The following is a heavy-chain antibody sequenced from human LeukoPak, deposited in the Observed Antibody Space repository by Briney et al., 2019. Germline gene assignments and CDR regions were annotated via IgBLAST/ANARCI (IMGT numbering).Heavy chain of an antibody. Sequence: AGGSLRLSCAASEFTFSSYAMSWVRQAPGKGLEWVSGISGSGGSTYYADSVRGRFTITRDNSENTLYLQMNSLRADDTAVYYCAEDVHYCTTTSCYVSWYFDLWGRGTLVTVSS. CDR1: EFTFSSYA. CDR3: AEDVHYCTTTSCYVSWYFDL. D-gene: IGHD2-2*01. V-gene: IGHV3-23*01. J-gene: IGHJ2*01. CDR2: ISGSGGST.